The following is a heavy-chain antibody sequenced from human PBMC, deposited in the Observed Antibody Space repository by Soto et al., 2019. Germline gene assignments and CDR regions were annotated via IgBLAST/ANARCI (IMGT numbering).Heavy chain of an antibody. Sequence: SETLSLTCTASGCSISSCSYYWGWIRQPPGKGLEWIGSIYYSGSTYYNPSLKSRVTISVDTSKNQFSLKLSSVTAADTAVYYCARRYGASFDYWGQVTLVTVS. CDR2: IYYSGST. CDR1: GCSISSCSYY. V-gene: IGHV4-39*01. CDR3: ARRYGASFDY. J-gene: IGHJ4*02. D-gene: IGHD4-17*01.